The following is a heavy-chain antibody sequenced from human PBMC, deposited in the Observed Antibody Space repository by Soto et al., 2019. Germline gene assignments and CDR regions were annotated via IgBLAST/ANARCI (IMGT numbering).Heavy chain of an antibody. D-gene: IGHD5-18*01. V-gene: IGHV1-24*01. Sequence: ASVKVSCNVSGYTLTELSMHWVRQAPGKGLEWMGGFDPEDGETIYAQKFQGRVTMTEDTSTDTAYMELSSLRSEDTAVYYCATPVDTAMGAFDIWGQGTMVTVSS. CDR1: GYTLTELS. J-gene: IGHJ3*02. CDR2: FDPEDGET. CDR3: ATPVDTAMGAFDI.